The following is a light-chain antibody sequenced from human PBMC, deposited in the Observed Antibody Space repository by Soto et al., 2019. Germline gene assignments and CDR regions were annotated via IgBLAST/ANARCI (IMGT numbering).Light chain of an antibody. Sequence: DIQMTQSPSSLSASIGVRVTITCRASQGISNYLAWYQQKPGKVPKLLIYAASTLQSGVPSRFSGSGSGTDFTLTISSLQPEDVATYYCQKYNSALIFTFGPGTKVDIK. CDR1: QGISNY. V-gene: IGKV1-27*01. CDR3: QKYNSALIFT. J-gene: IGKJ3*01. CDR2: AAS.